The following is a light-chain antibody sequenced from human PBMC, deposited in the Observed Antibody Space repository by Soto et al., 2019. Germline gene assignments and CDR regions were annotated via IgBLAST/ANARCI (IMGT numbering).Light chain of an antibody. CDR3: SSYTSSSTLYV. CDR2: EVS. V-gene: IGLV2-14*01. Sequence: QSVLTQPASVSGSPGQSMTISCTGTSSDVGGYNYVSWYQQHPGKAPKLMIYEVSNRPSGVSNRFSGSKSGNTASLTISGPQAEDEADYYCSSYTSSSTLYVFGTGTKVTVL. CDR1: SSDVGGYNY. J-gene: IGLJ1*01.